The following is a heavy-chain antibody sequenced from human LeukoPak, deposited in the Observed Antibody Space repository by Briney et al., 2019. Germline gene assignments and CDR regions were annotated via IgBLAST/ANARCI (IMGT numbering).Heavy chain of an antibody. CDR2: IYTTGST. Sequence: PSDTLSLTYAVEVGSISGYCWSWVGQPAGKGLEWIGRIYTTGSTNYNPSLKSRVTMSVDTSKNQFSLNLRSVTAADTAFYYCARIGHQNLDYWGQGTLVTVSS. D-gene: IGHD1-14*01. CDR3: ARIGHQNLDY. V-gene: IGHV4-59*10. CDR1: VGSISGYC. J-gene: IGHJ4*02.